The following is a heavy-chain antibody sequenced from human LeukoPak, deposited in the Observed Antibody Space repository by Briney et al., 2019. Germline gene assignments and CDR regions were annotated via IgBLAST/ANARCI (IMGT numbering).Heavy chain of an antibody. CDR3: ARAGRPPMISKSRSSSAFDI. V-gene: IGHV4-30-2*01. CDR1: GGSISSYS. CDR2: IYHSGST. D-gene: IGHD3-16*01. Sequence: SETLSLTCTVSGGSISSYSWSWIRQPPGKGLEWIGYIYHSGSTYYNPSLKSRVTISVDRSKNQFSLKLSSVTAADTAVYYCARAGRPPMISKSRSSSAFDIWGQGTMVTVSS. J-gene: IGHJ3*02.